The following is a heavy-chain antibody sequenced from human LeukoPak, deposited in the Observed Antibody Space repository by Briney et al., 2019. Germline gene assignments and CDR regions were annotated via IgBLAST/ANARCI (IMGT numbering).Heavy chain of an antibody. CDR3: ARDNLYYGSDY. CDR1: GYTFTSYD. CDR2: ISATNGNT. D-gene: IGHD3-3*01. Sequence: ASVTVSCKASGYTFTSYDINWVRQAPGQGLEWMGWISATNGNTNYAQILQGRVTLTTDTSTSTAYMELRSLTSDDTAVYYCARDNLYYGSDYWGQGTLVTVSS. J-gene: IGHJ4*02. V-gene: IGHV1-18*01.